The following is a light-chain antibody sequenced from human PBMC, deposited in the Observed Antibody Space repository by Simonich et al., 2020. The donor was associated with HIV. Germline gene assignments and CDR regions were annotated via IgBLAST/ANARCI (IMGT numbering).Light chain of an antibody. V-gene: IGKV4-1*01. J-gene: IGKJ1*01. CDR1: RNILYSSNNKNY. CDR2: WAA. CDR3: QQYYTTPPT. Sequence: DIVMTQSPDSLAVSLGERATINCKSSRNILYSSNNKNYLTWYQQKPGHPPNLLIYWAATRESGVPDRFSASGSGTDFTLTISSLQAEDVAVYYCQQYYTTPPTFGQGTKVEIK.